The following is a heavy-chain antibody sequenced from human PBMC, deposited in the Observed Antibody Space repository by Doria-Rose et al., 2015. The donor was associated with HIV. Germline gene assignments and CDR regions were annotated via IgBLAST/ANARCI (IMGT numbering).Heavy chain of an antibody. D-gene: IGHD6-13*01. CDR3: ARIKSSRWYHKYYFDF. J-gene: IGHJ4*02. CDR1: GVSLSSPGMD. Sequence: SGPVLVKPTETLTLTCTVSGVSLSSPGMDVSWIRQPSGKALEWLANIFSDDERSYKTSLKSRLTISRGTSKSQVVLTMTDMDPVDTATYYCARIKSSRWYHKYYFDFWGQGTLVIVSA. V-gene: IGHV2-26*01. CDR2: IFSDDER.